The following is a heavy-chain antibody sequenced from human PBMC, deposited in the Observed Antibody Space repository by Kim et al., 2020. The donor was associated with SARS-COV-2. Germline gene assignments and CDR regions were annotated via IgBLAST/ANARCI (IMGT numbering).Heavy chain of an antibody. Sequence: GESLKISCKGSGYSFTSYWISWVRQMPGKGLEWMGRIDPSDSYTNYSPSFQGHVTISADKSISTAYLQWSSLKASDTAMYYCASSIPITIFGVVAPSYGMDVWGQGTTVTVSS. J-gene: IGHJ6*02. D-gene: IGHD3-3*01. CDR2: IDPSDSYT. CDR3: ASSIPITIFGVVAPSYGMDV. CDR1: GYSFTSYW. V-gene: IGHV5-10-1*01.